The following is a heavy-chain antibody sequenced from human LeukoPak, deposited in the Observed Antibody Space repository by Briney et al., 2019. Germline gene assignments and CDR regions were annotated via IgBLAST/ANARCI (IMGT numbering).Heavy chain of an antibody. CDR2: ISGSGGST. J-gene: IGHJ4*02. CDR3: AKSPWNGKFRAYFDY. D-gene: IGHD1-1*01. CDR1: GFTFSSDA. Sequence: GGSLRLSCAASGFTFSSDAMSWVRQAPGKGLEWVSAISGSGGSTYYADSVKGRFTISRDNSKNTLYLQMNSLRAEDTAVYYCAKSPWNGKFRAYFDYWGQGTLVTVSS. V-gene: IGHV3-23*01.